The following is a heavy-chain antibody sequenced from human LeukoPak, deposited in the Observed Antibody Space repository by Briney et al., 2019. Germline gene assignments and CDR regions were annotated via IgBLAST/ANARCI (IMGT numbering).Heavy chain of an antibody. CDR2: TDSDGSST. CDR1: GFTFSNYW. D-gene: IGHD2-21*02. J-gene: IGHJ4*02. V-gene: IGHV3-74*01. CDR3: AKDRAYCGGDCYPGSDFDY. Sequence: GGSLRLSCAASGFTFSNYWIYWVRQAPGKGLVWVSRTDSDGSSTYYADSVKGRFTISRDNSKNTLYLQMNSLRAEDTAVYYCAKDRAYCGGDCYPGSDFDYWGQGTLVTVSS.